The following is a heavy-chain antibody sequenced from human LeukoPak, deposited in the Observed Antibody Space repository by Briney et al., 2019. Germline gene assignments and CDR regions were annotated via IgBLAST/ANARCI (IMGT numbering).Heavy chain of an antibody. V-gene: IGHV4-34*01. CDR3: AGLYGDSPGSYYYYMDV. Sequence: KASETLSLTCAVYGGSFSGYYWSWIRQPPGKGLEWIGEINHSGSTNYNPSLKSRVTISVDTSKNQFSLKLSSVTAADTAVYYCAGLYGDSPGSYYYYMDVWGKGTTVTVSS. CDR1: GGSFSGYY. D-gene: IGHD4-17*01. J-gene: IGHJ6*03. CDR2: INHSGST.